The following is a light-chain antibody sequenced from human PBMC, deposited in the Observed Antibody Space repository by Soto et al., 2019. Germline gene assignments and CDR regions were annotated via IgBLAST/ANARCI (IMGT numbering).Light chain of an antibody. CDR3: AVWDETLSGVV. CDR2: SNN. J-gene: IGLJ3*02. Sequence: QSVLTQPPSASGTPGQRVTISCSGSSSNIGSNTVTWYQQFPGTAPKILIYSNNQRPSGVPDRLSGSKSGTSASLAISGLQSEDEADYYCAVWDETLSGVVFGGGTKLTVL. V-gene: IGLV1-44*01. CDR1: SSNIGSNT.